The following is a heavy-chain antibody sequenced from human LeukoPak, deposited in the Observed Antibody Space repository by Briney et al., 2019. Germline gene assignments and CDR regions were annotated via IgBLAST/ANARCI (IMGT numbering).Heavy chain of an antibody. CDR2: INHSGST. V-gene: IGHV4-34*01. CDR3: ARVKRTSGDSSSWFRIGKPYSFDI. CDR1: GGSFSGYY. D-gene: IGHD6-13*01. Sequence: SETLSLTCAVYGGSFSGYYWSWIRQPPGKGLEWIGEINHSGSTNYNPSLKSRVTISVDTSKNQFSLKLSSVTAADTAVYYCARVKRTSGDSSSWFRIGKPYSFDIWGQGTMVTVSS. J-gene: IGHJ3*02.